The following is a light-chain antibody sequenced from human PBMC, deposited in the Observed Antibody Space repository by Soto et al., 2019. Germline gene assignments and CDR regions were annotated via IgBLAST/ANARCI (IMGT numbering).Light chain of an antibody. CDR2: EVN. Sequence: QSALTQPPSASGSPGQSVTISCTGTSSDVGGYNYVSWYQQHPGKAPKLMIYEVNKRPSGVPDRFSGSKSGDTASLTVSGLHAEDEADYYCAGWDDRLSGYVFGTGTKVTVL. J-gene: IGLJ1*01. CDR1: SSDVGGYNY. V-gene: IGLV2-8*01. CDR3: AGWDDRLSGYV.